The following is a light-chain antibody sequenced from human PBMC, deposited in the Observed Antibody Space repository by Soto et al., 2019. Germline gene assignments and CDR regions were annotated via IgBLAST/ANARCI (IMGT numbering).Light chain of an antibody. CDR3: LLYDGGVWV. CDR1: TGAVTSTYY. CDR2: NTS. J-gene: IGLJ3*02. V-gene: IGLV7-43*01. Sequence: QAVVTQEPSLTVSPGGTVTLTCASSTGAVTSTYYPNWFQQKPGQAPRALIYNTSNKHSWTPARFSGSLLGDKAALTLSGVQPEDEAEYYCLLYDGGVWVFGGGTKLTVL.